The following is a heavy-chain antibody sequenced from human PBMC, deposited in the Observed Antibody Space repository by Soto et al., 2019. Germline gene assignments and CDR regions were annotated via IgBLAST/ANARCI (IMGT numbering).Heavy chain of an antibody. CDR3: AKNRNVVVPAAPAAFDI. CDR2: VSGSGGSA. Sequence: GGSLRLSCAASGFTFSIYAMSWVRQAPGKGLEWVSGVSGSGGSAYYADSVKGRFTISRGSSKSTLSLQMNNLRAEDTAVYYCAKNRNVVVPAAPAAFDIWGQGTMVTVSS. V-gene: IGHV3-23*01. D-gene: IGHD2-2*01. CDR1: GFTFSIYA. J-gene: IGHJ3*02.